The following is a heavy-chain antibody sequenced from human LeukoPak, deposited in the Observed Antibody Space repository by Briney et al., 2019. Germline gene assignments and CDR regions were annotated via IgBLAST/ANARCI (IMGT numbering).Heavy chain of an antibody. V-gene: IGHV1-69*13. D-gene: IGHD5-18*01. J-gene: IGHJ4*02. CDR2: IIPIFGTA. Sequence: ASVKVSCKASGGIFSSYAINWVRQAPGQGLEWMGGIIPIFGTANYAQKFQGRVTITADESTSTAYMELSSLRSEDTAVYYCACWIQLWFLLYFWGQGTLVTVSS. CDR1: GGIFSSYA. CDR3: ACWIQLWFLLYF.